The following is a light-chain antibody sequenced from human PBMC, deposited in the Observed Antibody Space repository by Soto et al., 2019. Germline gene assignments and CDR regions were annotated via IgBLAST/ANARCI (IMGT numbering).Light chain of an antibody. Sequence: DIVMTQSPVSLPVTLGQPASISCRSSQSLVYSDGETYLSWFHQRPGQSPSRLMYRVSKRDSGGPTRISDRGTGTDFTPKNTRVEAEDVGDYYSMQGRHWPPTFGQGTNVEIK. V-gene: IGKV2-30*01. CDR1: QSLVYSDGETY. CDR3: MQGRHWPPT. J-gene: IGKJ1*01. CDR2: RVS.